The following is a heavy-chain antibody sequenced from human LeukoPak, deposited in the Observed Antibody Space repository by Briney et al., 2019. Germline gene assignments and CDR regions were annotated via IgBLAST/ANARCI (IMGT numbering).Heavy chain of an antibody. V-gene: IGHV1-69*05. CDR1: GGTFSSYA. J-gene: IGHJ6*03. D-gene: IGHD6-25*01. CDR3: ARGESSGRKDYYYMDV. Sequence: SVKVSCKASGGTFSSYAISWVRQAPGQGLEWMGGIIPIFGTANYAQKFQGRVTITTDESTSTAYMELSSLRSEDTAGYYCARGESSGRKDYYYMDVWGKGTTVTVSS. CDR2: IIPIFGTA.